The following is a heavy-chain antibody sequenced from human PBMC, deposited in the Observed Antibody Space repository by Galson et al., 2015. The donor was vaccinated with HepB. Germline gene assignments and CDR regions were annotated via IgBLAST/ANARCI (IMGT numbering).Heavy chain of an antibody. CDR1: GFTFSNAW. CDR2: IKSKTGGGTT. CDR3: AKATVEVGY. Sequence: SLRLSCAASGFTFSNAWMSWVRQAPGKGLEWVGHIKSKTGGGTTDYAAPVKGRFTISRDDSKNTVYLQMNSLKTEDTAVYYCAKATVEVGYWGQGTLVTVSS. V-gene: IGHV3-15*01. D-gene: IGHD4-23*01. J-gene: IGHJ4*02.